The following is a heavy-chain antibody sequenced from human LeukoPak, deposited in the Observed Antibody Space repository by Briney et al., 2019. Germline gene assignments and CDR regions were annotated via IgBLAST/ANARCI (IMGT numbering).Heavy chain of an antibody. Sequence: GESLKISCKGSGYSFTSYWIGWVRQMPGKGLEWMGIIYPGDSDTGYSPSFQGQVTISADKSISTAYLQWSSLKASDTAVYYCARRDRSSWYGDFDYWGQGTLVTVSS. V-gene: IGHV5-51*01. CDR3: ARRDRSSWYGDFDY. J-gene: IGHJ4*02. D-gene: IGHD6-13*01. CDR1: GYSFTSYW. CDR2: IYPGDSDT.